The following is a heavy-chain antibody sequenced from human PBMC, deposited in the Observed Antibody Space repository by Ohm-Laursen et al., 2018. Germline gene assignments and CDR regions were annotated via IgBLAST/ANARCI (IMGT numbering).Heavy chain of an antibody. CDR3: ARLTYYDILTGYDAFDI. V-gene: IGHV4-59*08. Sequence: SDTLSLTCPVSGGSISSYYWSWIRQPPGKGLEWIGYIYYSGSTNYNPSLKSRVTISVDTSKNQFSLKLSSVTAADTAVYYCARLTYYDILTGYDAFDIWGQGTMVTVSS. CDR2: IYYSGST. J-gene: IGHJ3*02. CDR1: GGSISSYY. D-gene: IGHD3-9*01.